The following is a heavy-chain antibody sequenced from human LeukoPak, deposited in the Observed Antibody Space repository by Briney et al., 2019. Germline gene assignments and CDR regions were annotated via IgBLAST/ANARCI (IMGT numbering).Heavy chain of an antibody. CDR1: GYSISSGYH. J-gene: IGHJ4*02. CDR3: ARTRYCSAATCYSPELFDS. CDR2: IFHSGNT. V-gene: IGHV4-38-2*01. D-gene: IGHD2-15*01. Sequence: SETLSLTCAVPGYSISSGYHWGWIRQSPGKGLEWIGSIFHSGNTYYNPSLKSRVIISVDTSMNQFSLRVTSVTAADTAVYYCARTRYCSAATCYSPELFDSWGQGTLVTVSS.